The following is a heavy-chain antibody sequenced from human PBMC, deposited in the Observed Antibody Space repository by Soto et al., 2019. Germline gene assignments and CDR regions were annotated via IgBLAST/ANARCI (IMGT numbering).Heavy chain of an antibody. V-gene: IGHV4-59*01. D-gene: IGHD7-27*01. CDR2: IYYSGST. CDR3: ARGTNWGSYAFDI. J-gene: IGHJ3*02. Sequence: QVQLQESGPGLVKPSETLSLTCPVSGGSISSYYWSWIRQPPGKGLEWIGYIYYSGSTNYNPSLKSRVTISVDTSKNQFSLKLSSVTAADTAVYYCARGTNWGSYAFDIWGQGTMVTVSS. CDR1: GGSISSYY.